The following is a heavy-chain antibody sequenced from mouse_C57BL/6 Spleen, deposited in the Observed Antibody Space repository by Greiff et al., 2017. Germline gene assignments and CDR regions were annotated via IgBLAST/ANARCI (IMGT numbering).Heavy chain of an antibody. V-gene: IGHV5-16*01. J-gene: IGHJ2*01. Sequence: EVQVVESEGGLVQPGSSMKLSCTASGFAFSDYYMAWVRQVPEKGLEWVANINYDGSSTYYLDSLKSRFILSRDNAKNILYLQMSSLKSEDTATYYCARDSNYYFDYWGQGTTLTVSS. D-gene: IGHD4-1*01. CDR3: ARDSNYYFDY. CDR2: INYDGSST. CDR1: GFAFSDYY.